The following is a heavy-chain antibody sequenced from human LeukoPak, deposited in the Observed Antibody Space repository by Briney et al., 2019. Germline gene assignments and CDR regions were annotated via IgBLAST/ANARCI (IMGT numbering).Heavy chain of an antibody. D-gene: IGHD1-26*01. CDR2: IYYSGST. J-gene: IGHJ4*02. Sequence: PSETLSLTCTVSGGSISSYYWSWIRQPPGKGLEWIGYIYYSGSTNYNPSLKGRVTISVDTSKNQFSLKLSSVTAADTAVYYCARELLVGPKFDYWGQGTLVTVSS. V-gene: IGHV4-59*12. CDR3: ARELLVGPKFDY. CDR1: GGSISSYY.